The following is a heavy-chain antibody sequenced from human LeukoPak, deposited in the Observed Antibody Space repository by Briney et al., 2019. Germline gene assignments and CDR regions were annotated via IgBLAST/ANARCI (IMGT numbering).Heavy chain of an antibody. Sequence: GGTLRLSCAASGFTFSSYGMHWVRQAPGKGLEWVAFIRYDGSNKYYADSVKGRFTISRDSSKNTLYLQMNRLRAEDAAVYYCAKAPVTTCSGAYCYPFDYWGQGTLVTVSS. CDR1: GFTFSSYG. V-gene: IGHV3-30*02. CDR3: AKAPVTTCSGAYCYPFDY. CDR2: IRYDGSNK. J-gene: IGHJ4*02. D-gene: IGHD2-21*01.